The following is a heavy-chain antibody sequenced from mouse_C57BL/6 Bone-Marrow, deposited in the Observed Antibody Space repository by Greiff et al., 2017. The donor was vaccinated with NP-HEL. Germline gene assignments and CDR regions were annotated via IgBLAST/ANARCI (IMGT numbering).Heavy chain of an antibody. J-gene: IGHJ4*01. D-gene: IGHD2-1*01. CDR3: AIYSMDY. CDR1: GFTFSYYG. V-gene: IGHV5-17*01. Sequence: EVKLVESGGGLVKPGGSLKLSCAASGFTFSYYGMHWVRQAPEKGLEWVAYISSGSSTIYYADTVKGRFTISRDNAKNTLFLQMTSLRSEDTAMYYCAIYSMDYWGQGTSVTVSS. CDR2: ISSGSSTI.